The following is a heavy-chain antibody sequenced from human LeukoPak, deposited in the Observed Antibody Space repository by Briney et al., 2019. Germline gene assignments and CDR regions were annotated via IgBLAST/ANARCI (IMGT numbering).Heavy chain of an antibody. CDR3: ARDRTENDYGDYPSY. D-gene: IGHD4-17*01. CDR1: GFTFSNYW. J-gene: IGHJ4*02. CDR2: IKQDGSEK. V-gene: IGHV3-7*01. Sequence: GGSLRLSCAASGFTFSNYWMSWVRQAPGKGLEWVANIKQDGSEKYYADSVKGRFTISRDNSKNTLYLQMNSLRAEDTAVYYCARDRTENDYGDYPSYWGQGTLVTVSS.